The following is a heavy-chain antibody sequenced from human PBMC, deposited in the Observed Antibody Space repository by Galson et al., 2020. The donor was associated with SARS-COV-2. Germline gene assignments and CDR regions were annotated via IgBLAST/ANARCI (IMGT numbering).Heavy chain of an antibody. J-gene: IGHJ4*02. D-gene: IGHD2-2*02. Sequence: GESLKISCAASGFTFSSYGMHWVRQAPGKGLEWVAVISYDGSNKYYADSVKGRFTISRDNSKNTLYLQMNSLRAEDTAVYYCVGQLLYSFDYWGQGTLVTVSS. V-gene: IGHV3-30*03. CDR2: ISYDGSNK. CDR1: GFTFSSYG. CDR3: VGQLLYSFDY.